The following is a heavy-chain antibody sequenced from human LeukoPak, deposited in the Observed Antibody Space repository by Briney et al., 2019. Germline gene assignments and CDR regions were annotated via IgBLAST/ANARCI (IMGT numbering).Heavy chain of an antibody. Sequence: ASVKVSCKASGYTFTGYYMHWMRQAPGQGLEWMGWINPNSGGTNYAQKFQGRVTMTRDTSISTAYMELSRLRSDDTAVYYCARAGLVRGVYFDYWGQGTLVTVSS. CDR2: INPNSGGT. CDR3: ARAGLVRGVYFDY. CDR1: GYTFTGYY. V-gene: IGHV1-2*02. D-gene: IGHD3-10*01. J-gene: IGHJ4*02.